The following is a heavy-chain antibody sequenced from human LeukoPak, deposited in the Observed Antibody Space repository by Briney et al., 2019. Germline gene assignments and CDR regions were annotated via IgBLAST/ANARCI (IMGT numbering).Heavy chain of an antibody. J-gene: IGHJ6*03. CDR2: INHSGST. V-gene: IGHV4-34*01. D-gene: IGHD3-22*01. CDR1: GGSFSGYY. CDR3: ARHASKYYYDSSGYPLSYYYMDV. Sequence: SETLSLTCAVYGGSFSGYYWSWIRQPPGKGLEWIGEINHSGSTNYNPSLKSRVTISVDTSKNQFSLKLSSVTAADTAVYYRARHASKYYYDSSGYPLSYYYMDVWGKGTTVTISS.